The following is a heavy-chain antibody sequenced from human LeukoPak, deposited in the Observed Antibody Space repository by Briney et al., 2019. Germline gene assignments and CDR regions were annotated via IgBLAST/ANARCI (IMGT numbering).Heavy chain of an antibody. CDR2: ITTGGPNT. J-gene: IGHJ4*02. CDR1: GFTFSSSA. V-gene: IGHV3-23*01. Sequence: PGGSLRLSCAASGFTFSSSAMSWARQAPGKGLKWVSTITTGGPNTYYADSVKGRFTVSRDDSKNTLYLQMNSLRAEDTAVYYCAKDGGLWVSAHWGDSWGRGTLVTVSS. D-gene: IGHD7-27*01. CDR3: AKDGGLWVSAHWGDS.